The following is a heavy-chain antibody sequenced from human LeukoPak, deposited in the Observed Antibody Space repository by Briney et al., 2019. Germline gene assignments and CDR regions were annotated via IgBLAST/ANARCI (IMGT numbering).Heavy chain of an antibody. V-gene: IGHV1-69*06. CDR1: GGTFSSYA. CDR2: IIPIFGTA. Sequence: GSSVKVSCKASGGTFSSYAISWVRQAPGQGLEWMGGIIPIFGTANYAQKFQGRVTITADRSTSTAYMELSSLRSEDTAVYYCARDLGGWWEVKDAFDMWGQGTMVTVSS. D-gene: IGHD1-26*01. J-gene: IGHJ3*02. CDR3: ARDLGGWWEVKDAFDM.